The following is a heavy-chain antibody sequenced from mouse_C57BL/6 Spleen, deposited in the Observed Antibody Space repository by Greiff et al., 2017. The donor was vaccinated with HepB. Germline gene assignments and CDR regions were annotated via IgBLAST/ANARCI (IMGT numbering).Heavy chain of an antibody. CDR2: INPSTGGT. CDR3: ARSGDYGVFAY. D-gene: IGHD2-4*01. V-gene: IGHV1-42*01. J-gene: IGHJ3*01. CDR1: GYSFTGYY. Sequence: VQLQQSGPELVKPGASVKISCKASGYSFTGYYMNWVKQSPEKSLEWIGEINPSTGGTTYNQKFKAKATLTVDKSSSTAYMQLKSLTSEDSAVYYCARSGDYGVFAYWGQGTLVTVSA.